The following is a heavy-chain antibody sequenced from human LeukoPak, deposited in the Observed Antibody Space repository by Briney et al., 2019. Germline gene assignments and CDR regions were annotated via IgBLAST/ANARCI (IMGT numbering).Heavy chain of an antibody. CDR1: GLTVSTNY. Sequence: PGGSLRLSCAASGLTVSTNYMSWVRQAPGKGLEWVSLIYSGGITQYADSVKGRFTISRDNSKNTLYLQMTSLRAEDTAVYHCARDGYYDSSGYRKHDGFDIWGQGTLVTVSS. CDR2: IYSGGIT. J-gene: IGHJ3*02. V-gene: IGHV3-66*01. D-gene: IGHD3-22*01. CDR3: ARDGYYDSSGYRKHDGFDI.